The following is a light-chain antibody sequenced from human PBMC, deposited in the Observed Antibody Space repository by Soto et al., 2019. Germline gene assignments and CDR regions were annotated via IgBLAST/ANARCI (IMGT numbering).Light chain of an antibody. CDR3: AAWHDSLNGPV. CDR1: SSNIGGNP. Sequence: QSVLTQPPSASGTPGQRVTISCSGSSSNIGGNPVNWYQQLPGTAPKLLIDNNNQRPSGVPDRFSGSKSGTSASLAISGLKSEDEADYYCAAWHDSLNGPVFGGGTKLPVL. CDR2: NNN. V-gene: IGLV1-44*01. J-gene: IGLJ3*02.